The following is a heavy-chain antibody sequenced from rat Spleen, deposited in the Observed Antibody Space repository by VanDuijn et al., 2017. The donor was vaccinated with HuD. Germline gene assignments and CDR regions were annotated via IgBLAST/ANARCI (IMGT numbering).Heavy chain of an antibody. V-gene: IGHV5-29*01. Sequence: EVQLVESDGGLVQPGRSLKLSCAVSGFTFSDNYMAWVRQAPTKGLEWVATIRFDGSSTYYRDSVKGRFTISRDNAESTLYLQMDSLRSENTATYYCARSVFDYWGQGVMVTVSS. CDR3: ARSVFDY. J-gene: IGHJ2*01. CDR2: IRFDGSST. CDR1: GFTFSDNY.